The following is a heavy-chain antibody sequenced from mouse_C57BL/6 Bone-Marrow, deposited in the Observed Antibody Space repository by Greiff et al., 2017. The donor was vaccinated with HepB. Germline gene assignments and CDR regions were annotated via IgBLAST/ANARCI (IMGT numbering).Heavy chain of an antibody. J-gene: IGHJ4*01. CDR3: ARGTTVVAPYAMDY. Sequence: EVQLQESGPGLAKPSQTLSLTCSVTGYSITSYYWNWIRKFPGNKLEYMGYISYSGSTYYNPSLKSRISITRDTSKNQYYLQLNSVTTEDTATYYCARGTTVVAPYAMDYWGQGTSVTVSS. D-gene: IGHD1-1*01. CDR2: ISYSGST. CDR1: GYSITSYY. V-gene: IGHV3-8*01.